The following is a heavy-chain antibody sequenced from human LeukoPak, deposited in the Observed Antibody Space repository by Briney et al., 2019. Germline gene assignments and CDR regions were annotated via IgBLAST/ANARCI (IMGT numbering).Heavy chain of an antibody. CDR3: ARGGVGVHFDY. J-gene: IGHJ4*02. CDR2: ISSIGSPT. V-gene: IGHV3-48*03. CDR1: GFTFNKYE. Sequence: GGSLRLSCAASGFTFNKYEMTGVGQAPGKGLEWVSYISSIGSPTYYEDSVKGRFTISRDNTKNSLYLQMNRLRAEDTAVYYCARGGVGVHFDYWGQGTLVTVSS. D-gene: IGHD1-26*01.